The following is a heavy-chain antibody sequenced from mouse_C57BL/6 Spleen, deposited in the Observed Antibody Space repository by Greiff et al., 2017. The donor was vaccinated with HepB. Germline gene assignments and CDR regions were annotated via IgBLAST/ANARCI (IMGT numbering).Heavy chain of an antibody. D-gene: IGHD2-5*01. CDR1: GYTFTSYG. CDR3: ARSGSNYVRYFDV. V-gene: IGHV1-81*01. Sequence: QVQLQQSGAELARPGASVKLSCKASGYTFTSYGISWVKQRTGQGLEWIGEIYPRSGNTYYNEKFKGKATLTADKSSSTAYMELRSLTSEDSAVYFCARSGSNYVRYFDVWGTGTTVTVSS. J-gene: IGHJ1*03. CDR2: IYPRSGNT.